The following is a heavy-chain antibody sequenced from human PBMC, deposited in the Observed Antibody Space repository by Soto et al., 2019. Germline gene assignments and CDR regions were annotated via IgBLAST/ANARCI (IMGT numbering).Heavy chain of an antibody. CDR3: ARDVGMVRGVIHYYFDY. Sequence: GGSLRLSCAASGFTFSSYWMSWVRPAPGKGLEWVANIKQDGSEKYYVDSVKGRFTISRDNAKNSLYLQMNSLRAEDTAVYYCARDVGMVRGVIHYYFDYWGQGTLVTVSS. CDR2: IKQDGSEK. CDR1: GFTFSSYW. J-gene: IGHJ4*02. V-gene: IGHV3-7*01. D-gene: IGHD3-10*01.